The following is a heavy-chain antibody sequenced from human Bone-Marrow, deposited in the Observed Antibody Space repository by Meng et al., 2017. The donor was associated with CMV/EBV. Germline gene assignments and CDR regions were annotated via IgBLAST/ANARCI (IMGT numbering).Heavy chain of an antibody. D-gene: IGHD3-16*01. V-gene: IGHV1-2*02. CDR1: GYFFSDHF. CDR2: IKPNSGNT. CDR3: ATEHHWGADY. J-gene: IGHJ4*02. Sequence: ASAKVSCKAAGYFFSDHFMHWVRQAPGQGLEWMGWIKPNSGNTNYAQNFQGRVTMTSDSSITTAYMELSRLTADDTAVYYCATEHHWGADYWGQGTLVTVSS.